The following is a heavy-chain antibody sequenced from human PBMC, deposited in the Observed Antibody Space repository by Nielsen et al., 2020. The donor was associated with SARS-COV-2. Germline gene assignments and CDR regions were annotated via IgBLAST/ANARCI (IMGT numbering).Heavy chain of an antibody. V-gene: IGHV4-59*08. CDR1: GGSMSDYY. D-gene: IGHD3-22*01. J-gene: IGHJ4*02. CDR3: ARYNYDSGGYYYAY. CDR2: IYYTGST. Sequence: SETLSLTCTVSGGSMSDYYWSWIRQPPGKEPERIGHIYYTGSTTYNSSLGGRITISVDTSKNQFSLRLSSVTAADTAVYYCARYNYDSGGYYYAYWGQGALVTVSS.